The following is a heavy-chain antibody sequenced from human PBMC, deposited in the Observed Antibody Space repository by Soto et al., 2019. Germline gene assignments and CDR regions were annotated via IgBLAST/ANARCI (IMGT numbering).Heavy chain of an antibody. V-gene: IGHV1-3*01. CDR1: GYTFTSYA. D-gene: IGHD5-12*01. J-gene: IGHJ6*03. CDR2: INAGNGNT. Sequence: ASVKVSCKASGYTFTSYAMHWVRQAPGQRLEWMGWINAGNGNTKYSQKFQDRVNITRDTSASTAYMELSSLRSEDTAVYYCAREGSYEYYYYYYMDVWGKGTTVTVSS. CDR3: AREGSYEYYYYYYMDV.